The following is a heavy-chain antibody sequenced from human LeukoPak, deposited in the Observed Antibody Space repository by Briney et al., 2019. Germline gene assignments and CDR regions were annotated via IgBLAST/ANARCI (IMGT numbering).Heavy chain of an antibody. Sequence: PGGSLRLSCAGFGFIFSSHSMNWVRQAPGKGLEWVSSISSSSSYIYYADSVKGRFTISRDNAKNSLYLQMNSLRAEDTAVYYCARWSVTVGKYYFDYWGQGTLVTVSS. CDR3: ARWSVTVGKYYFDY. CDR1: GFIFSSHS. D-gene: IGHD4-23*01. J-gene: IGHJ4*02. V-gene: IGHV3-21*01. CDR2: ISSSSSYI.